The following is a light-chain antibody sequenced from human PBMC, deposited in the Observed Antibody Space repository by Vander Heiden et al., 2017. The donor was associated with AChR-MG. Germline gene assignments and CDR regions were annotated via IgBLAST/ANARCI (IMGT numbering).Light chain of an antibody. CDR1: STNNGASYD. J-gene: IGLJ2*01. V-gene: IGLV1-40*01. Sequence: QSVLTQPPSVSGPPGQRVTLPRTGSSTNNGASYDVHWYQQLPGTAPKLLIYGNSNRPSGVPDRFSGSKSGTSASLAITGLQAEDEADYYCQSYDSSLSGPGVFGGGTKLTVL. CDR2: GNS. CDR3: QSYDSSLSGPGV.